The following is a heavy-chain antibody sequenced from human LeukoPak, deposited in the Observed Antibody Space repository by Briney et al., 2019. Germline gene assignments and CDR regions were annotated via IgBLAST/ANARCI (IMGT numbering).Heavy chain of an antibody. Sequence: PGGSLRLSCAASGFTFSSYAMSWVRQAPGKGLEWVSAISGSGGSTYYADSVKGRFTISRDNSKNTLYLQMNSLRAEDTAVYYCAKMEQWPRGVYYYYYYMDVWGKGTTVTVSS. CDR3: AKMEQWPRGVYYYYYYMDV. CDR1: GFTFSSYA. CDR2: ISGSGGST. V-gene: IGHV3-23*01. J-gene: IGHJ6*03. D-gene: IGHD6-19*01.